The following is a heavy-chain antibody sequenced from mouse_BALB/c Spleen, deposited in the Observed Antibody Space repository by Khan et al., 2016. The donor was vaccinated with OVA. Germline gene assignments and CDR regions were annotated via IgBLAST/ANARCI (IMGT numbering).Heavy chain of an antibody. CDR1: GFTFSSYG. CDR2: INSNGGST. J-gene: IGHJ2*01. Sequence: EVELVESGGGLVQPGGSLKLSCAASGFTFSSYGMSWVSQTPDKRLELVATINSNGGSTYYQDSVKGRFTISRDNTKNTLYLQMSSLKSEDTAMYYCARMARTINWGQGTTLTVSS. CDR3: ARMARTIN. V-gene: IGHV5-6-3*01.